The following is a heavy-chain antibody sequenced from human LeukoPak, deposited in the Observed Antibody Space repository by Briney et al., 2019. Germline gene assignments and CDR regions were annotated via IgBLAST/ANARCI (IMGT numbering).Heavy chain of an antibody. CDR1: GGSISSYY. CDR3: ARDVPYYGIDV. CDR2: IYYSGST. J-gene: IGHJ6*02. Sequence: SETLSLTCTVSGGSISSYYWSWIRQPPGKGLEWIGYIYYSGSTNYNPSLKSRVTISVDTSKNQFSLKLSSVTAADTAVYYCARDVPYYGIDVWGQGTTVTVSS. V-gene: IGHV4-59*01.